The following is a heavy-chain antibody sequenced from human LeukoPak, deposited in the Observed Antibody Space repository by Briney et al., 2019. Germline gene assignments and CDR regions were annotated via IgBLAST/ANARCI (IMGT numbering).Heavy chain of an antibody. CDR1: GFTFSTYE. CDR3: ARETAHCGGDCFDY. CDR2: IGVGDSAI. V-gene: IGHV3-48*03. J-gene: IGHJ4*02. Sequence: PGGSLRLSCAASGFTFSTYEFNWVRQAPGKGLEWVAYIGVGDSAIYYADSVRGRFTASRDNAQNSLYLEMHSLRVEDTALYYCARETAHCGGDCFDYWGQGTLVTVSS. D-gene: IGHD2-21*01.